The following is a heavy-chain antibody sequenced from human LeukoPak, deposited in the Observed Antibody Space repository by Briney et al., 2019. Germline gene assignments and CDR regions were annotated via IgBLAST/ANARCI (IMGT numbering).Heavy chain of an antibody. D-gene: IGHD2-2*01. CDR2: INHSGRT. CDR1: GGSFSDYF. J-gene: IGHJ6*02. V-gene: IGHV4-34*01. CDR3: ARDVVVVPAAIHYGMDV. Sequence: PSETLSLTCAVYGGSFSDYFWGWIRQPPGKGLEWIGEINHSGRTYYNPSLKSRVTISVDTSKNQFSLNLSSVAAADTAVYYCARDVVVVPAAIHYGMDVWGQGTTVTVSS.